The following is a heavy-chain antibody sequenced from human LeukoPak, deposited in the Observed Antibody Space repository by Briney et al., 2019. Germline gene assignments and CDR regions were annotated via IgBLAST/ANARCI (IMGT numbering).Heavy chain of an antibody. Sequence: GGSLRLSCAASGFTFSSYGMHWVRQAPGNGLEWVAVIWYDGSNKYYADSVKGRFTISRDNSKHTLYLQMNSLRVEDTAVYYCAIFQVVPYLPRYSFDYWGQGTLVTVSS. CDR1: GFTFSSYG. CDR2: IWYDGSNK. CDR3: AIFQVVPYLPRYSFDY. J-gene: IGHJ4*02. V-gene: IGHV3-33*01. D-gene: IGHD2-15*01.